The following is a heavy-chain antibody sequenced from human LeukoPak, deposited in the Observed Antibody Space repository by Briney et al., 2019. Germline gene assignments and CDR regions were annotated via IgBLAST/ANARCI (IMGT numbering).Heavy chain of an antibody. Sequence: SVKVSCKASGYTFTSYGISWVRQAPGQGLEWMGGIIPIFGTANYAQKFQGRVTITTDESTSTAYMELSSLRSEDTAVYYCARDHEFRVILPDMVRGVIVSSYFDYWGQGTLVTVSS. J-gene: IGHJ4*02. V-gene: IGHV1-69*05. CDR2: IIPIFGTA. D-gene: IGHD3-10*01. CDR1: GYTFTSYG. CDR3: ARDHEFRVILPDMVRGVIVSSYFDY.